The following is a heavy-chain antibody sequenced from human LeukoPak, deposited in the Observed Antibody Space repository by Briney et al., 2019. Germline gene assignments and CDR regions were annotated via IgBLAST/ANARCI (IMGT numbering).Heavy chain of an antibody. Sequence: PGGSLRLSCAASGFTFSTYWMHWVRQAQGKGLVWVSRINGDGSTTGYADSVKGRFTISRDNAKNTLYLQMNSLRAEDTAVYYCAANYYEAYWGQGTLVTVSS. J-gene: IGHJ4*02. D-gene: IGHD3-22*01. CDR3: AANYYEAY. CDR1: GFTFSTYW. V-gene: IGHV3-74*01. CDR2: INGDGSTT.